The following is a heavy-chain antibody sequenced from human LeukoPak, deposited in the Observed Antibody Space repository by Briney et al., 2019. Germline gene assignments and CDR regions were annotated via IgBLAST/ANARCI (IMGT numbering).Heavy chain of an antibody. D-gene: IGHD3-9*01. J-gene: IGHJ5*02. CDR3: AIRQETAYDILTGQNWSDP. CDR1: GGSLSGYY. Sequence: SETLSLTCAVFGGSLSGYYWSWIRQPPGKGLEWIGEINHSGSTNYNPSLKSRVTISVDTSKNQFSLKLSSVTAADTAVYYFAIRQETAYDILTGQNWSDPWGQGTLVTVSS. CDR2: INHSGST. V-gene: IGHV4-34*01.